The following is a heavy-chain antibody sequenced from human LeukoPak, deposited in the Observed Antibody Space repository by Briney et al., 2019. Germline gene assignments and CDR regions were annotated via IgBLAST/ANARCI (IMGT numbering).Heavy chain of an antibody. Sequence: ASVKVSCKASGYTFTSYDINWVRQATGQGLEGMGWMNPNSGNTGYAQKFQGRVTMTRNTSISTAYMELSSLRSEDTAVYYCARGLGVRGDIDYWGQGTLVTVSS. J-gene: IGHJ4*02. CDR3: ARGLGVRGDIDY. V-gene: IGHV1-8*01. CDR2: MNPNSGNT. CDR1: GYTFTSYD. D-gene: IGHD3-10*01.